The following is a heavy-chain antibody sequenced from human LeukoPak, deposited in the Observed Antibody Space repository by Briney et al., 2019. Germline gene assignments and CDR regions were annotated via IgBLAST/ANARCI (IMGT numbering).Heavy chain of an antibody. CDR2: IYTSGNT. CDR1: GGSFSGYY. V-gene: IGHV4-4*09. Sequence: SETLSLTCAVYGGSFSGYYWSWIRQPPGKGLEWIGYIYTSGNTNYNPSLKSRVTISVDTSKNQFSLKLSSVTAADTAVYYCARVDNGFVDYWGQGTLVTVSS. CDR3: ARVDNGFVDY. D-gene: IGHD5-12*01. J-gene: IGHJ4*02.